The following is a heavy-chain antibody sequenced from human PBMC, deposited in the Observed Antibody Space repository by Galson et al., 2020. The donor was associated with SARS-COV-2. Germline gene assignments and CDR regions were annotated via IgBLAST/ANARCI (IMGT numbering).Heavy chain of an antibody. CDR2: FYSCGDT. CDR3: ARPSGVDGVSLDY. CDR1: GFPVSNNY. V-gene: IGHV3-66*04. Sequence: GESLKISCATSGFPVSNNYMKWVRQAPGKGLEWVSVFYSCGDTEYADSVKGRFSMSRDTTQNTVDLHMDTLRAEDTAVYYCARPSGVDGVSLDYWGQGALVTVSS. J-gene: IGHJ4*02. D-gene: IGHD4-17*01.